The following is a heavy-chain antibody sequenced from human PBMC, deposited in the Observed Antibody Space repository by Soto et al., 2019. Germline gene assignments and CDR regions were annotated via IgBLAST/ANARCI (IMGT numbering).Heavy chain of an antibody. CDR2: MNPNSGNT. Sequence: ASVKVSCKASGYTFTSYDINWVRQATGQGLEWMGWMNPNSGNTGYAQKFQGRVTMTRNTSISTVYMELSSLRSEDTAVYYCARAAKEGYCSSTSCYAGYYFDYWGQGTLVTVSS. J-gene: IGHJ4*02. D-gene: IGHD2-2*01. V-gene: IGHV1-8*01. CDR3: ARAAKEGYCSSTSCYAGYYFDY. CDR1: GYTFTSYD.